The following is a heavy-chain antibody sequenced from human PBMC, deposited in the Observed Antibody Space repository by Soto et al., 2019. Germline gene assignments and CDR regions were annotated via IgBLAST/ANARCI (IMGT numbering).Heavy chain of an antibody. CDR2: IHNSGGP. CDR3: ARGTTTENVDS. J-gene: IGHJ4*02. Sequence: QVQLQESGPGLVRPSPTLSLTCSASGASIYNGGYFWSWIRQSPGKGLEWIGHIHNSGGPYNNTCLKGRVTISADTSMSQFSLALTSVSGADTAMYDCARGTTTENVDSWGQGSLVTVSS. CDR1: GASIYNGGYF. V-gene: IGHV4-30-4*01. D-gene: IGHD2-2*01.